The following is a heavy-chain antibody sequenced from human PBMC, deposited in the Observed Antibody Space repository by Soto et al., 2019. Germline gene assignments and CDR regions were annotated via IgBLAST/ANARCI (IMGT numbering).Heavy chain of an antibody. V-gene: IGHV4-30-2*01. CDR3: ARGFPTGGYHNGNWFDP. Sequence: SETLSLTCAVSGGSISSGGYSWSWIRQPPGKGLEWIGYIYHSGSTYYNQSLKSRVTISVDRSKNQFSLKLSSVTAADTAVFYCARGFPTGGYHNGNWFDPWGQGTLVTVSS. D-gene: IGHD1-26*01. CDR2: IYHSGST. CDR1: GGSISSGGYS. J-gene: IGHJ5*02.